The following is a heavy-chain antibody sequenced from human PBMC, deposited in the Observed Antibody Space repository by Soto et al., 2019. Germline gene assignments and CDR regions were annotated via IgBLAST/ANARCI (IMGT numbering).Heavy chain of an antibody. CDR3: ARDARELLLHWFDP. Sequence: LRLSCAASGFTFSSYGMHWVRQARGKGLEWVAVIWYDGSNKYYADSVKGRFTISRDNSKNTLYLQMNSLRAEDTAVYYCARDARELLLHWFDPWGQGTLVTVSS. D-gene: IGHD1-26*01. J-gene: IGHJ5*02. V-gene: IGHV3-33*01. CDR1: GFTFSSYG. CDR2: IWYDGSNK.